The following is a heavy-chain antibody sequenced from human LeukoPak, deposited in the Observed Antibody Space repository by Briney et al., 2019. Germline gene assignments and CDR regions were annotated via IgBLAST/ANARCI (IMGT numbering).Heavy chain of an antibody. CDR3: ARAPLYDFWSGSFDY. Sequence: PSETLSLTCTVSGYSISSGYYWGWIRQPPGKGLEWIGSIYYSGSTYYNPSLKSRVTISVDTSKNQFSLKLSSVTAADTAVYYCARAPLYDFWSGSFDYWGQGTLVTVSS. J-gene: IGHJ4*02. CDR1: GYSISSGYY. CDR2: IYYSGST. D-gene: IGHD3-3*01. V-gene: IGHV4-38-2*02.